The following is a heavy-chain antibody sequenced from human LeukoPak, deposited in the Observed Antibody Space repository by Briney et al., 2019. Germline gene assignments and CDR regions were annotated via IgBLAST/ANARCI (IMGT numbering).Heavy chain of an antibody. CDR2: ITGSGGST. V-gene: IGHV3-23*01. CDR1: GFTFSSYA. J-gene: IGHJ4*02. CDR3: AKGGVLRFLEWSGGYFDY. Sequence: GGSLRLSCAASGFTFSSYAMSWVRQAPGKGLEWVSAITGSGGSTYYADSVKGRFTISRDNSKNTLYLQMNSLRAEDTAVYYCAKGGVLRFLEWSGGYFDYWGQGTLVTVSS. D-gene: IGHD3-3*01.